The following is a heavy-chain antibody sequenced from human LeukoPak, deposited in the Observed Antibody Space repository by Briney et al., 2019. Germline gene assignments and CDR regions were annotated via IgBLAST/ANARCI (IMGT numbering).Heavy chain of an antibody. CDR3: AKDEEQWLVRY. J-gene: IGHJ4*02. V-gene: IGHV3-23*01. CDR2: ISGSGGST. Sequence: GGSLRLSCAASGFTFSSYAMSRVRQAPGKGLEWVSAISGSGGSTYYADSVKGRFTISRDNSKNTLYLQMNSLRAEDTAVYYCAKDEEQWLVRYWGQGTLVTVSS. CDR1: GFTFSSYA. D-gene: IGHD6-19*01.